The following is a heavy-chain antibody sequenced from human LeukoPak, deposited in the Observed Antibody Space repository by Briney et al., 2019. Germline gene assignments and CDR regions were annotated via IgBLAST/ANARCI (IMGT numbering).Heavy chain of an antibody. V-gene: IGHV4-34*01. CDR2: INHSGST. CDR1: GGSFNGYY. J-gene: IGHJ4*02. Sequence: PSETLSLTCAVYGGSFNGYYWSWIRQPPGKGLEWIGEINHSGSTNYNPSLKSRVTISVDTSKNQFSLKLSSVTAADTAVYYCANAGNKASFDYWGQGTLVTVSS. D-gene: IGHD1/OR15-1a*01. CDR3: ANAGNKASFDY.